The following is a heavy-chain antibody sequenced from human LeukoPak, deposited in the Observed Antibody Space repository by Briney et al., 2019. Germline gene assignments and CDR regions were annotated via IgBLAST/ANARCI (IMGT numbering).Heavy chain of an antibody. Sequence: SETLSLTCAVSGGSISSSSYYWGWIRQPPGKGLEWIGSIYYSGSTYYNPSLKSRVTISVDTSKNQFSLKLSSVTAADTAVYYCAGLITMIVVVDYGMDVWGQGTTVTVSS. CDR3: AGLITMIVVVDYGMDV. J-gene: IGHJ6*02. V-gene: IGHV4-39*07. CDR2: IYYSGST. D-gene: IGHD3-22*01. CDR1: GGSISSSSYY.